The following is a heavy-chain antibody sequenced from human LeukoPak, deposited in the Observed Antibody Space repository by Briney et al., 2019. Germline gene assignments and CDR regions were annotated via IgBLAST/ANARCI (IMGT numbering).Heavy chain of an antibody. CDR3: AGSLGYCTSNVCYLKY. V-gene: IGHV1-18*01. Sequence: GASVKVSCKTSGYSENFYGITWVRQVAGQGLEWMGWISAQHGQTEYAPNSQDRVTMTTDTYTNTAYMELGSLRSDDTAVYYCAGSLGYCTSNVCYLKYWGQGTLVTVSS. D-gene: IGHD2-8*01. CDR2: ISAQHGQT. J-gene: IGHJ4*02. CDR1: GYSENFYG.